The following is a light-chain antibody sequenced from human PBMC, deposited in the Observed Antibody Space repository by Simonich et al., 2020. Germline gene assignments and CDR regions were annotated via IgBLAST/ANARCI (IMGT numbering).Light chain of an antibody. J-gene: IGKJ4*01. CDR1: QSLLHSDGKTY. CDR2: EVS. Sequence: DIVMTQTPLSLSVTPGQPASLCKSSQSLLHSDGKTYLYGYLQKPGQSPQLLIYEVSNRFSGVPDRFSGSGSGTDFTLKISRVEAEDVGVYYCMQSIQLPLTFGGGTKVEIK. CDR3: MQSIQLPLT. V-gene: IGKV2D-29*02.